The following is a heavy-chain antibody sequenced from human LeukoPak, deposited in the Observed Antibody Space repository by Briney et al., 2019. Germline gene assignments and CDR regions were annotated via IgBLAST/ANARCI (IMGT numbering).Heavy chain of an antibody. CDR1: GYTFTSYG. J-gene: IGHJ4*02. Sequence: GASVKVSCKASGYTFTSYGISWVRQAPGQGLEWMGWISAYNGNTNYAQKLQGRVTMTTDTSTSTAYMELRSLRSDDTAVYYCARSLVATHGGDYFDYWGQGTLVTVSS. V-gene: IGHV1-18*01. CDR2: ISAYNGNT. D-gene: IGHD3-16*01. CDR3: ARSLVATHGGDYFDY.